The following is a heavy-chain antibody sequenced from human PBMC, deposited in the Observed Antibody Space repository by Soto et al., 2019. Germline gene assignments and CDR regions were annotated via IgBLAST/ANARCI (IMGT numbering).Heavy chain of an antibody. CDR2: INPSGSSI. CDR1: GFSFSDYE. V-gene: IGHV3-48*03. Sequence: EVQLVESGGRLVQPGGSLRLSCAASGFSFSDYEMNWVRQAPGKGLEWVSYINPSGSSIFYADSVRGRFNMSRDNAKNSLYLELSSLRAEDTAVYYCWRCPFLECNWGQGTLVTVSS. CDR3: WRCPFLECN. D-gene: IGHD3-3*02. J-gene: IGHJ4*02.